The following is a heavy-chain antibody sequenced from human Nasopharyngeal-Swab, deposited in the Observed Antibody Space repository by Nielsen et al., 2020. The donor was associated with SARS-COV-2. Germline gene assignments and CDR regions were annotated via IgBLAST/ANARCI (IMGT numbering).Heavy chain of an antibody. D-gene: IGHD3-22*01. Sequence: ASVKVSCKASGYTFTGYYMHWVRQAPGQGLEWMGRINPNSGGTNYAQKFQGRVTMTRDTSISTAYMELSRLRSDDTAVYYCARFPAGGYYDSSGYYYWYFDLWGRGTLVTVSS. V-gene: IGHV1-2*06. CDR3: ARFPAGGYYDSSGYYYWYFDL. CDR1: GYTFTGYY. J-gene: IGHJ2*01. CDR2: INPNSGGT.